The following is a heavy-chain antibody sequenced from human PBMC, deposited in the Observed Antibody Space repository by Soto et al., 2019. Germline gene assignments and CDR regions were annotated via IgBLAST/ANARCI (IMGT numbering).Heavy chain of an antibody. CDR1: GCTFSTYW. V-gene: IGHV3-74*01. J-gene: IGHJ4*02. CDR3: AHTPTGDHDYGDYVGLPSARYFDY. CDR2: TNSDGSDT. D-gene: IGHD4-17*01. Sequence: VGSLRLSCAASGCTFSTYWRCWVRQAPGKGLVWVSRTNSDGSDTSYADSVKGRFTISRDNAKNTLYLQMNSLRAEDTAVYYCAHTPTGDHDYGDYVGLPSARYFDYWGQGTLVTVSS.